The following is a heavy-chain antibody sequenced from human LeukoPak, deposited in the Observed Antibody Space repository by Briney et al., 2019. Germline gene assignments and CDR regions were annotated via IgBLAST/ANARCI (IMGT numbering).Heavy chain of an antibody. CDR1: GGTFSSYA. CDR3: ASTYYYDSSGYYRYDY. J-gene: IGHJ4*02. D-gene: IGHD3-22*01. V-gene: IGHV1-69*04. CDR2: IIPILGIA. Sequence: SVKVSCKASGGTFSSYAISWVRQAPGQGLEWMGRIIPILGIANYAQKFQGRVTITADKSTSTAYMELSSLRSEDTAVYYCASTYYYDSSGYYRYDYWGQGTLVTVSS.